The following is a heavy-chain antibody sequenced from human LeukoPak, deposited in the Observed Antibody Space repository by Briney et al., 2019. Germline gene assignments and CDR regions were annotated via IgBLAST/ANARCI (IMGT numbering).Heavy chain of an antibody. D-gene: IGHD3-22*01. CDR3: ARWYYDSSGYYHDAFDI. CDR2: IYYSGST. J-gene: IGHJ3*02. Sequence: KPSETLSLTCTVSGGSISSYYWSWIRQPPGKGLEWIGYIYYSGSTNYNPSLKSRVTISVDTSKNQFSLKLSSVTAADTAVYYCARWYYDSSGYYHDAFDIWGQGTMVTVSS. V-gene: IGHV4-59*01. CDR1: GGSISSYY.